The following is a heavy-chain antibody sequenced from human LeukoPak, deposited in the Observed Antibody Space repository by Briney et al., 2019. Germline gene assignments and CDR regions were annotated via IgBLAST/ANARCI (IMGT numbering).Heavy chain of an antibody. V-gene: IGHV3-30*18. Sequence: GGSLRLSCAASGFTFNGHGMHWVRQAPGKGLEWVALISYDGSNTVYADSVKGRFTISRDNSKNTLFLQVNSLRTEDTAVYRCAKDKSWGIVATMSTYLDFWGQGALVTVSS. CDR1: GFTFNGHG. J-gene: IGHJ4*02. CDR2: ISYDGSNT. D-gene: IGHD1-26*01. CDR3: AKDKSWGIVATMSTYLDF.